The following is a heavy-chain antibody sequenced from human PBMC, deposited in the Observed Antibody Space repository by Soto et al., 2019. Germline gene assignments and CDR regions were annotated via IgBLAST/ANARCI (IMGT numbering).Heavy chain of an antibody. J-gene: IGHJ6*02. Sequence: GGSLRLSCLASGFSVTTNYIIWVRQPPGKGLEWVSTTFTGGSTHYADSVKGRSSISRDNSKNTVYLQMNNLRVEDTAVYYCAKKPPSSIQGWAFGMDVWGQGTTVTVSS. D-gene: IGHD1-26*01. V-gene: IGHV3-53*01. CDR3: AKKPPSSIQGWAFGMDV. CDR1: GFSVTTNY. CDR2: TFTGGST.